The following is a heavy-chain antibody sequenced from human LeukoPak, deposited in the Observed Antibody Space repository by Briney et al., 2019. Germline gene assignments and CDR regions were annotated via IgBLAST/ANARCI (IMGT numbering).Heavy chain of an antibody. Sequence: PSETLSLTCTVSGHSISSGYYWGWIRPPPGKGLEWIGSIYHSGTTYYNPSLKSRVTISVDTSKNQFSLKLSSVTAADTAVYYCARDQPYIDVWGKGTTVTVSS. J-gene: IGHJ6*03. V-gene: IGHV4-38-2*02. CDR1: GHSISSGYY. CDR3: ARDQPYIDV. CDR2: IYHSGTT.